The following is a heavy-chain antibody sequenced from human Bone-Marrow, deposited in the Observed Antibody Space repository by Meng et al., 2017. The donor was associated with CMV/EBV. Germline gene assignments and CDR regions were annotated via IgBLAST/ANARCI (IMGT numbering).Heavy chain of an antibody. CDR1: GGSISSYY. CDR2: IYYSGST. D-gene: IGHD1-26*01. J-gene: IGHJ3*02. V-gene: IGHV4-59*01. Sequence: SETLSLTCTVSGGSISSYYWSWIRQPPGKGLEWIGYIYYSGSTNYNPSLKSRVTISVDTSKNQFSLKLSSVTAADTAVYYCARSGSYWDAFDIWGQGTMDTVSS. CDR3: ARSGSYWDAFDI.